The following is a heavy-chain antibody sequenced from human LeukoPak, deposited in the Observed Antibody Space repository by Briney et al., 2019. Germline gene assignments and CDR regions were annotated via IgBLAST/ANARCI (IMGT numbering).Heavy chain of an antibody. CDR2: ISSSSSYI. D-gene: IGHD3-9*01. V-gene: IGHV3-21*01. Sequence: GGSLRLSCTASGFTFSSYTMNWVRQAPGKELEWVSSISSSSSYIYYADSVKGRFTISRDNAKNSLYLQMNSLRAEDTAVYYCARESESGYYDILTGYGGYGMDVWGQGTTVTVSS. J-gene: IGHJ6*02. CDR3: ARESESGYYDILTGYGGYGMDV. CDR1: GFTFSSYT.